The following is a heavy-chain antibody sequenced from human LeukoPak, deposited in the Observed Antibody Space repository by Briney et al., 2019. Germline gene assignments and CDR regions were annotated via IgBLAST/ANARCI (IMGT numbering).Heavy chain of an antibody. CDR3: ARRGASSGGLDY. J-gene: IGHJ4*02. V-gene: IGHV3-48*01. D-gene: IGHD6-19*01. CDR1: GFTFISYS. CDR2: ITGSSSTI. Sequence: GGSLRLSCAASGFTFISYSMNWVRQAPGKGLEWVSYITGSSSTIYYADSVKGRFTISRDNAKNSLYLQMNSLRAEDTAVYYCARRGASSGGLDYWGQGTLVTVSS.